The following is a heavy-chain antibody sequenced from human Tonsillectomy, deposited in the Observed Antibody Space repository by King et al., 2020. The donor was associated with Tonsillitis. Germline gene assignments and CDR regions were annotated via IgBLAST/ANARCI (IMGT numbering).Heavy chain of an antibody. D-gene: IGHD1-26*01. Sequence: QLVQSGAEVKKPGASVKVSCKASGYTFTSYAITWVRQAPGQGLEWVGWITSYNGNTNYAQNLQARVTMNTDTSTSTAYMELRSLRSDDTAVYYCARDRFNSGSYYGFDYWGQGTLVTVSS. V-gene: IGHV1-18*01. CDR1: GYTFTSYA. CDR2: ITSYNGNT. CDR3: ARDRFNSGSYYGFDY. J-gene: IGHJ4*02.